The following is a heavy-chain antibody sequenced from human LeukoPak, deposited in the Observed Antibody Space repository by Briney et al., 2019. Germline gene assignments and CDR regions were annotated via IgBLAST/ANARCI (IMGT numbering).Heavy chain of an antibody. CDR3: VRGWAPRGEKSSFAS. D-gene: IGHD3-10*01. CDR1: GASINSDN. V-gene: IGHV4-4*07. J-gene: IGHJ4*02. CDR2: IFASGST. Sequence: SETLSLTCTVSGASINSDNWTWVRQVAGKGLEWIGRIFASGSTNYNPYLRSRITMSVDTSKNQFSLDLSSVTAADTGVYYCVRGWAPRGEKSSFASWGQGTLVTVSS.